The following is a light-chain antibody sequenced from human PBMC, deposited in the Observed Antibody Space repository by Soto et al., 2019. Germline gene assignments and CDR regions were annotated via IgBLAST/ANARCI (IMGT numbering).Light chain of an antibody. CDR2: LNSDGSH. J-gene: IGLJ2*01. Sequence: QAVVTQSPSASASLGASVKLTCTLSSGHSSYAIAWHQPQPEKGPRYLMKLNSDGSHSKGDGIPDRFSGSSAGGERYLTTSGLQSEDEADYYCQTWGTDIVVFGGGTKVTVL. CDR1: SGHSSYA. V-gene: IGLV4-69*01. CDR3: QTWGTDIVV.